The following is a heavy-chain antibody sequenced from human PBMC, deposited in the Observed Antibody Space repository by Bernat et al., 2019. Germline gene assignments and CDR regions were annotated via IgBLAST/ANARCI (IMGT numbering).Heavy chain of an antibody. CDR2: IYYSGST. CDR3: ARDLSGPDVIGGSYYYYGMDV. CDR1: GGSISSGGYY. D-gene: IGHD3-10*01. J-gene: IGHJ6*02. Sequence: QVQLQESGPGLVKPSQTLSLTCTVSGGSISSGGYYWSWIRQHPGKGLEWIGYIYYSGSTYYNPSLKSRVTISVDTSKNQFSLKLSSVTAADTAAYYCARDLSGPDVIGGSYYYYGMDVWGQGTTVTVSS. V-gene: IGHV4-31*03.